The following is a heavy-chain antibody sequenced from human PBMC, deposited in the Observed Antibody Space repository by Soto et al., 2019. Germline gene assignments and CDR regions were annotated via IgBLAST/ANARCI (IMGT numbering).Heavy chain of an antibody. CDR1: GGSISSYY. Sequence: SETLSLTCTVSGGSISSYYWSWIRQPPGKGLEWIGYIYYSGSTNYNPSLKSRVTISRDDSKNTLYLQMNSLRVDDTAVYYCARDFIVGAPDYFDYWGQGTLVTVSS. D-gene: IGHD1-26*01. CDR2: IYYSGST. J-gene: IGHJ4*02. CDR3: ARDFIVGAPDYFDY. V-gene: IGHV4-59*01.